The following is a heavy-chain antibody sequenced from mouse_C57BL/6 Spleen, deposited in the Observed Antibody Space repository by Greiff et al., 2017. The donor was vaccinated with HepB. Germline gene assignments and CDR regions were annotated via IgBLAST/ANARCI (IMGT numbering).Heavy chain of an antibody. CDR1: GFTFSDYG. CDR3: ARSSFYPYYAMDY. D-gene: IGHD2-1*01. J-gene: IGHJ4*01. CDR2: ISSGSSTI. V-gene: IGHV5-17*01. Sequence: EVQRVESGGGLVKPGGSLKLSCAASGFTFSDYGMHWVRQAPEKGLEWVAYISSGSSTIYYADTVKGRFTISRDNAKNTLFLQMTSLRSEDTAMYYCARSSFYPYYAMDYWGQGTSVTVSS.